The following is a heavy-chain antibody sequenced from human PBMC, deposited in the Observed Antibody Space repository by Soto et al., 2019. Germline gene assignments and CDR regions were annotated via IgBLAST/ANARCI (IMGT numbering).Heavy chain of an antibody. D-gene: IGHD3-10*02. J-gene: IGHJ4*02. Sequence: ASVKVSCKASRYTFTTSYIHWVRQAPGQGLEWMGIINPDGGDTTYAQKFQSRVTMTRDTSTSTVYMELSSLRSEDTAMYYCTREQLPPAVHAYWGQGTLVTVSS. CDR3: TREQLPPAVHAY. CDR2: INPDGGDT. CDR1: RYTFTTSY. V-gene: IGHV1-46*01.